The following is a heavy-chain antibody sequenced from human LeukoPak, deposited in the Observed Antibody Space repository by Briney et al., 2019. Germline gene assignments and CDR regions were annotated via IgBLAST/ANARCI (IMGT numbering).Heavy chain of an antibody. Sequence: GGSLRLSCATSGFIFTNAWMKWVRQAPGKGLEWVGRIKSKTDGGTIGYAAPVKGRFTISRDDSKNTLYLQMDNLKTEDTAIYYCSTPSFWGQGTLVTVSS. CDR3: STPSF. V-gene: IGHV3-15*07. J-gene: IGHJ4*02. CDR1: GFIFTNAW. CDR2: IKSKTDGGTI.